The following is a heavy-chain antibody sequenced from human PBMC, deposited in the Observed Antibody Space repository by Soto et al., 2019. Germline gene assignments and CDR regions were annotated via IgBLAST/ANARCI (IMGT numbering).Heavy chain of an antibody. Sequence: DVQLLESGGGLVQPEGSLRLSCAASGFTFSSYAMGWVRQGPGKGLEWGAVVSIGGSTHYADSVRGRFTISRDNSKNTLSPQMNSLTAEDTAVYFCAKRRGAGGHFDYCGQGALVTVSS. CDR1: GFTFSSYA. V-gene: IGHV3-23*01. CDR2: VSIGGST. J-gene: IGHJ4*02. D-gene: IGHD2-15*01. CDR3: AKRRGAGGHFDY.